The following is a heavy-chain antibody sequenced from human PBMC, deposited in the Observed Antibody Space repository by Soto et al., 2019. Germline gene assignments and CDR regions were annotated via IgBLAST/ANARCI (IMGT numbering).Heavy chain of an antibody. Sequence: GESLKISCAASGFTFSSYAMSWVRQAPGKGLEWVSAISGSGGSTYYADSVKGRFTISRDNSKNTLYLQMNSLRAEDTAVYYCAKDPPRAITMIVVVIDAFDIWGQGTMVTVSS. J-gene: IGHJ3*02. CDR2: ISGSGGST. V-gene: IGHV3-23*01. CDR1: GFTFSSYA. D-gene: IGHD3-22*01. CDR3: AKDPPRAITMIVVVIDAFDI.